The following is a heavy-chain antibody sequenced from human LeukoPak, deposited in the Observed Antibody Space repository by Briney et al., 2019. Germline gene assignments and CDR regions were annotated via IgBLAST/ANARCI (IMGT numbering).Heavy chain of an antibody. J-gene: IGHJ4*02. CDR3: ARQNTGQLDY. CDR1: GYTFTDYY. V-gene: IGHV1-2*02. Sequence: ASVKVSCKAPGYTFTDYYMHWVRQAPGQGLEWMGWINAKSGDTKYAQKLQARVTMTRDTSITTTYMEVSRLSSDDTAVYYCARQNTGQLDYWGQGTLVTVSS. D-gene: IGHD2-8*02. CDR2: INAKSGDT.